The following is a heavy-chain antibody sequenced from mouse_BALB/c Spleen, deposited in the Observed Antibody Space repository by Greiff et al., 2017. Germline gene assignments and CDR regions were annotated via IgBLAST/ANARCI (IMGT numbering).Heavy chain of an antibody. D-gene: IGHD4-1*01. CDR3: ARHKTARDAMDY. J-gene: IGHJ4*01. CDR2: ISSGSSYT. Sequence: EVQRVESGGDLVKPGGSLKLSCAASGFTFSSYGMSWVRQTPDKRLEWVATISSGSSYTYYPDSVKGRFTISRDNAKNTLYLQMSSLKSEDTAMYYCARHKTARDAMDYWGQGTSVTVSS. CDR1: GFTFSSYG. V-gene: IGHV5-6*01.